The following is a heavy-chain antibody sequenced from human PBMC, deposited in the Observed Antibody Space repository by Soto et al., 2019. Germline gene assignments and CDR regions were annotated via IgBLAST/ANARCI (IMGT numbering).Heavy chain of an antibody. V-gene: IGHV1-2*04. D-gene: IGHD6-19*01. CDR1: GYTFTGYY. CDR2: INPNSGGT. J-gene: IGHJ6*02. Sequence: GASVKVSCKASGYTFTGYYMHWVRQAPGQGLEWMGWINPNSGGTNYAQKFQGWVTMTRDTSISTAYMELSRLRSDDTAVYYCARDMVLGINIAVAGTGMDVWGQGTTVTVSS. CDR3: ARDMVLGINIAVAGTGMDV.